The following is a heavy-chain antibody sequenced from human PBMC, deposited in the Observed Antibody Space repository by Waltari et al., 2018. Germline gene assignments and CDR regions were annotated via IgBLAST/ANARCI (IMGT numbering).Heavy chain of an antibody. V-gene: IGHV5-10-1*03. Sequence: DVQLVQSGAEVKKPGESLRISCKGSGYSLPSYWISWVRQMPGKGLEWMGKIDPSDSYTNYSPSFQGHVTISADKSISTAYLQCSSLKASDTAIYYCARRKDYGGNLFDYWGQGTLVTVSS. CDR1: GYSLPSYW. D-gene: IGHD4-17*01. CDR3: ARRKDYGGNLFDY. CDR2: IDPSDSYT. J-gene: IGHJ4*02.